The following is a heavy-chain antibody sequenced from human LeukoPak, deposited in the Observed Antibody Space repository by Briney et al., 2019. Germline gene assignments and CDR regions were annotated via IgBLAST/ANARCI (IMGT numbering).Heavy chain of an antibody. V-gene: IGHV4-39*01. D-gene: IGHD5-18*01. CDR1: GGSISSGSYC. Sequence: SETLSLTCSLSGGSISSGSYCWGWIRQPPGKGLEWIGTICYSGTAYYNPSLKSRVTISVDTSKNQFSLKLSSVTAADTAVYSCARQWGYTSGYTYYFYYMDVWGNGTTVTVSS. CDR3: ARQWGYTSGYTYYFYYMDV. CDR2: ICYSGTA. J-gene: IGHJ6*03.